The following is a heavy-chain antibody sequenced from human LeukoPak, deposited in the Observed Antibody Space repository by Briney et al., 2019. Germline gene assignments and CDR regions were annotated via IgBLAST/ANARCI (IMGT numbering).Heavy chain of an antibody. D-gene: IGHD5-18*01. CDR2: IYYSGST. J-gene: IGHJ4*02. CDR3: ARHGYGRPFDY. CDR1: GGSISSGGYY. V-gene: IGHV4-31*03. Sequence: SETLSLTCTVSGGSISSGGYYWSWIRQHPGKGLEWIGYIYYSGSTYYNPSLKSRVTISVDTSKNQFSLKLSSVTAADTAVYYCARHGYGRPFDYWGQGTLVTVSS.